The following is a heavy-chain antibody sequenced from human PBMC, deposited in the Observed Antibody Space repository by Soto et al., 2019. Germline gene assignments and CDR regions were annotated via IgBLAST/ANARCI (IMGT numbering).Heavy chain of an antibody. CDR2: ISAYNGNT. CDR1: GYTFTSYC. V-gene: IGHV1-18*01. J-gene: IGHJ4*02. CDR3: ARCSWYFDWLSIHFDY. Sequence: GASVKVCCKASGYTFTSYCISWVRQAPGKGLEWMGWISAYNGNTNYAQKLQGRVTITTDTSTSTAYMELRSLRSDDTAVYYCARCSWYFDWLSIHFDYWGQGTLVTVS. D-gene: IGHD3-9*01.